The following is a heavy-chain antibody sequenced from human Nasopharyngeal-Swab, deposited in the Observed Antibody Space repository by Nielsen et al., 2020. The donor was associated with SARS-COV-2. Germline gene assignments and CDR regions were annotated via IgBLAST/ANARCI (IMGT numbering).Heavy chain of an antibody. CDR3: ARGTVTADYYYGMDV. V-gene: IGHV3-53*01. J-gene: IGHJ6*02. CDR1: GVTVSSNY. CDR2: IYSGGST. Sequence: GESLKISCAASGVTVSSNYMSWVRQAPGKGLEWASVIYSGGSTFYADSVKGRFTISRDNSKNTLYLQMNTLRAEDTAVYYCARGTVTADYYYGMDVWGQGTTVTVSS. D-gene: IGHD4-11*01.